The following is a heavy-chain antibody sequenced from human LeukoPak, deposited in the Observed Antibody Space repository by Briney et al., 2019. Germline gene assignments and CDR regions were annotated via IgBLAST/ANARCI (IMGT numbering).Heavy chain of an antibody. CDR1: GGSFSGYY. D-gene: IGHD3-3*01. J-gene: IGHJ4*02. CDR3: ARGTHDFWSVAAYFDY. Sequence: SETLSLTCAVYGGSFSGYYWSWIRQPPGRGLEWIGEINHSGSTNYNPSLKSRVTISVDTSKNQFSLKLSSVTAADTAVYYCARGTHDFWSVAAYFDYWGQGTLVTVSS. V-gene: IGHV4-34*01. CDR2: INHSGST.